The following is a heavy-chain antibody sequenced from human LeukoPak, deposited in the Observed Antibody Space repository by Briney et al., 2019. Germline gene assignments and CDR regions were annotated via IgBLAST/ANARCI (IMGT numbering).Heavy chain of an antibody. D-gene: IGHD2-15*01. CDR2: ISGSGGST. V-gene: IGHV3-23*01. CDR3: AKEGYCSGGSCYLVNAFDI. J-gene: IGHJ3*02. Sequence: GGSLRLSCAASGFTFSSYAMSWVRQAPGKGLEWVSAISGSGGSTYYADSVKGRFTISRDNSKNTLYLQMNSLRAEDTAVYYCAKEGYCSGGSCYLVNAFDIWGQGTMVTVSS. CDR1: GFTFSSYA.